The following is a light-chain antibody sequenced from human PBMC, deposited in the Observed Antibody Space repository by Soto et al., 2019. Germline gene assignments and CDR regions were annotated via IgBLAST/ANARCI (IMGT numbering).Light chain of an antibody. J-gene: IGLJ2*01. CDR3: CSYAGSNVV. Sequence: QSVLTQPASVSGSPGQSITISCTGTSSDVGSYNLVSWYQQHPGKAPKLMIYEASKRPSGVSNRFSGSKSGNTASLTISGLQAEDEAEYYCCSYAGSNVVFGGGTKVTVL. CDR2: EAS. V-gene: IGLV2-23*01. CDR1: SSDVGSYNL.